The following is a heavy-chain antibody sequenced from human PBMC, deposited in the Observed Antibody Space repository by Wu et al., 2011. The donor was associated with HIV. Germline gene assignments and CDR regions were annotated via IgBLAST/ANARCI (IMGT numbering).Heavy chain of an antibody. CDR2: ISAYNGDT. J-gene: IGHJ3*02. CDR1: GYTFTSYG. CDR3: ARSPARRNRQIYYDAFDI. D-gene: IGHD3-10*01. Sequence: QVQLVQSGAEVKKPGASVKVSCKASGYTFTSYGISWVRQAPGQGLEWMGWISAYNGDTNYAQKLQGRVTMTTDTSTSTAYMELRSLRSDDTAVYYCARSPARRNRQIYYDAFDIWGQGTMVTVSS. V-gene: IGHV1-18*01.